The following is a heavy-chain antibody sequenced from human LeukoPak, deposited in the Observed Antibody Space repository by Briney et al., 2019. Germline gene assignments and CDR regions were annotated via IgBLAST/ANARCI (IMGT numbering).Heavy chain of an antibody. V-gene: IGHV1-46*01. CDR2: INPSGANT. CDR1: AYTFSRYY. CDR3: ARDISDCSSTSCSRLHFDY. J-gene: IGHJ4*02. Sequence: GASVKVSCKASAYTFSRYYLHWVRQAPGQGLEWMGIINPSGANTGYTQKFQGRITMTRDMSTSTVYMDLSSLRSEDTAVYYCARDISDCSSTSCSRLHFDYWGQGTLVTVSS. D-gene: IGHD2-2*01.